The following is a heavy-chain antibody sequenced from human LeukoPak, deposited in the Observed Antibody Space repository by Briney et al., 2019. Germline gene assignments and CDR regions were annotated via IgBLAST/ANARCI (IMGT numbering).Heavy chain of an antibody. V-gene: IGHV4-59*01. CDR1: GGSISSYY. D-gene: IGHD3-22*01. CDR2: ISGIGSI. J-gene: IGHJ4*02. Sequence: PSETLSLTCTVSGGSISSYYWSWIRQPPGKGLEWIAYISGIGSINYNPSLKSRVTISLDTSKNQFSLKLSSVTAADTAVYYCARVHYYDSSGYYPHFDYWGQGTLVTVSS. CDR3: ARVHYYDSSGYYPHFDY.